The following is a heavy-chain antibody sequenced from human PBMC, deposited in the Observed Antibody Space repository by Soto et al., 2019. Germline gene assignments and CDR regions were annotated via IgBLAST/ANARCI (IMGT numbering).Heavy chain of an antibody. CDR1: GFTFSSYA. D-gene: IGHD2-15*01. J-gene: IGHJ4*02. V-gene: IGHV3-30-3*01. CDR3: ARITDIVVVVAATDY. Sequence: QLGGSLRLSCAASGFTFSSYAMHWVRQAPGKGLEWVAVISYDGSNKYYADSVKGRFTISRDNSKNTLYLQMNSLRAEDTAVYYCARITDIVVVVAATDYWGQGTLVTVSS. CDR2: ISYDGSNK.